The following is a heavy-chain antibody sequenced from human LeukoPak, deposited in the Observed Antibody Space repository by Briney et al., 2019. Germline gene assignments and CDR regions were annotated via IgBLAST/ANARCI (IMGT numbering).Heavy chain of an antibody. V-gene: IGHV1-69*04. CDR3: ARVAYGGNSPLDY. Sequence: SVKVSCKASVGTFSSYAISWVRQAPGQGLEWMGRIILILGIANYAQKFQGRVTITADKSTSTAYMELSSLRSEDTAVYYCARVAYGGNSPLDYWGQGTLVTVSS. CDR2: IILILGIA. D-gene: IGHD4-17*01. CDR1: VGTFSSYA. J-gene: IGHJ4*02.